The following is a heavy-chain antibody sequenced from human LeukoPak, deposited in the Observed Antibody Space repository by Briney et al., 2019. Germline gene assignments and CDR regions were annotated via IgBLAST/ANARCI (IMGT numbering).Heavy chain of an antibody. CDR2: INHSGST. V-gene: IGHV4-34*01. J-gene: IGHJ4*02. D-gene: IGHD1-26*01. Sequence: SETLSLTCAVYGGSFSGYYWSWIRQPPGKGLEWIGEINHSGSTNYNPSLKSRVTISVDTSENQFSLKLSSVTAADTAVYYCAREVGATADYWGQGTLVTVSS. CDR1: GGSFSGYY. CDR3: AREVGATADY.